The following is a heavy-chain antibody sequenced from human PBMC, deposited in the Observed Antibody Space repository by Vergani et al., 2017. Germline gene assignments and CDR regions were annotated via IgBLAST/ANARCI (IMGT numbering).Heavy chain of an antibody. V-gene: IGHV3-66*01. Sequence: EVQVVETGGGLVQPGGSLRLSCAASGFTVSSSYMSWVRQAPGKGLEWVSVIYSGGSTYYADSVKGRFIISRDNSKNTLYLQMNSLRAEDTAVYYCASSKDQGTFDYWGQGTLVTVSS. CDR3: ASSKDQGTFDY. CDR2: IYSGGST. J-gene: IGHJ4*02. D-gene: IGHD2-2*01. CDR1: GFTVSSSY.